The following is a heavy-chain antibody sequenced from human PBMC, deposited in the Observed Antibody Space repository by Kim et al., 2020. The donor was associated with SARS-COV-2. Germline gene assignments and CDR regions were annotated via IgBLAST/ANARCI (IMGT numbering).Heavy chain of an antibody. Sequence: ASVKVSCKASGYTFTSYDINWVRQATGQGLEWMGWMNPNSGNTGYAQKFQGRVTMTRNTSISTAYMELSSLRSEDTAVYYCARARYRGGVIVSHLYYFDYWGQGTLVTVSS. V-gene: IGHV1-8*01. D-gene: IGHD3-16*02. CDR2: MNPNSGNT. CDR1: GYTFTSYD. J-gene: IGHJ4*02. CDR3: ARARYRGGVIVSHLYYFDY.